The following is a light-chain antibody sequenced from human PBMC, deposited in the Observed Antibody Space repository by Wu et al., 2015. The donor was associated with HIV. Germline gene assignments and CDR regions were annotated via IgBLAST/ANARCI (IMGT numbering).Light chain of an antibody. CDR2: GAS. V-gene: IGKV3-20*01. J-gene: IGKJ4*01. Sequence: EIVMTQSPGTLSLSPGERATLSCRASQSISSGYLAWYQQRPGQAPRLLIYGASSRATGIADRFSGSGSGTDFTLTISRLEPEDFAVYYCQHYVGSPPVTFGGGTKVEIK. CDR3: QHYVGSPPVT. CDR1: QSISSGY.